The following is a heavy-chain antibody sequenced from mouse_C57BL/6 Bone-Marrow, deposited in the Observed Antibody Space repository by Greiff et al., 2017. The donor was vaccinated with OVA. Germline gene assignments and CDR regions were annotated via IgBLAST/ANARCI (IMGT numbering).Heavy chain of an antibody. D-gene: IGHD2-2*01. J-gene: IGHJ2*01. CDR2: IRNKANNHAT. CDR1: GFTFSDAW. Sequence: EVKLVESGGGLVQPGGSMKLSCAASGFTFSDAWMDWVRQSPEKGLEWVAEIRNKANNHATYYAESVKGRFTISRDDSKSSVYLQMNSLRAEDTGIYYCTGALWLRQYYFDYWGQGTTLTVAS. CDR3: TGALWLRQYYFDY. V-gene: IGHV6-6*01.